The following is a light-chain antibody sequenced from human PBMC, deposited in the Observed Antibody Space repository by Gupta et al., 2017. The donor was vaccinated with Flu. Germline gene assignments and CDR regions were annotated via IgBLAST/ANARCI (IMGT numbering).Light chain of an antibody. CDR1: QSISSS. Sequence: DIQMTQSPSSLSASIGDRVTITCWASQSISSSLNWYQQRPGKAPELLIDAASTLQSGVPSRFSGSGSGTDFTLTIRNLKPEDVSSSDFQKSSRPPLAFGRGTKVEIK. J-gene: IGKJ1*01. CDR3: QKSSRPPLA. V-gene: IGKV1-39*01. CDR2: AAS.